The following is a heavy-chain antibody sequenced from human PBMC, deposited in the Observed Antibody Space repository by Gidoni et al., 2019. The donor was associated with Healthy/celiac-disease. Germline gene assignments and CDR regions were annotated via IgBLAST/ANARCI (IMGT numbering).Heavy chain of an antibody. CDR2: INAGNGNT. J-gene: IGHJ5*02. CDR1: GYTFPSYA. D-gene: IGHD6-6*01. V-gene: IGHV1-3*01. CDR3: AKEYVIAARPYNWFDP. Sequence: QVQLVQSGAEVKKPGASVQVSCTDSGYTFPSYAMHWVRQAPGQRLEWMGWINAGNGNTKYSQKFQGRVTITRDTSASTAYMELSSLRSEDTAVYYCAKEYVIAARPYNWFDPWGQGTLVTVSS.